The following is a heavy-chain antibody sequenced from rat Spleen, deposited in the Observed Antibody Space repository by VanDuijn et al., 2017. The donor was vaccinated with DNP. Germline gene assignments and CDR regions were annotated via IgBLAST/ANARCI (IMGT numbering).Heavy chain of an antibody. CDR2: INPDGGST. CDR1: GFTFSTYW. D-gene: IGHD4-3*01. V-gene: IGHV5-58*01. Sequence: EVQLVESGGGLVQPGRSMKLSCVASGFTFSTYWMYWIRQAPGKGLEWVASINPDGGSTYYPDSVKGRFTISRDDAKNTLYLQMNSLRSEDMATYYCVRWNSGHFDYWGQGVMVPVSS. CDR3: VRWNSGHFDY. J-gene: IGHJ2*01.